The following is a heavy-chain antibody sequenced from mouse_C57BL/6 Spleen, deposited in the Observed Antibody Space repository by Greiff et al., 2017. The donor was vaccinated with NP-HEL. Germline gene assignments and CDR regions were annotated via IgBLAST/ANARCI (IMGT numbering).Heavy chain of an antibody. V-gene: IGHV1-15*01. Sequence: VQLQQSGAELVRPGASVTLSCKASGYTFTDYEMHWVKQTPVHGLEWIGAIDPETGGTAYNQKFKGKAILTADKSSSTAYMELRSLTSEDSAVYYCTRRYYDYLWYFDVWGTGTTVTVSS. J-gene: IGHJ1*03. CDR2: IDPETGGT. CDR1: GYTFTDYE. D-gene: IGHD2-4*01. CDR3: TRRYYDYLWYFDV.